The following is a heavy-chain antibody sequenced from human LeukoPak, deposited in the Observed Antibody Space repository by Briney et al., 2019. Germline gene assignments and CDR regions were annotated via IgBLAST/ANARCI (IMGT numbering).Heavy chain of an antibody. CDR2: IGYNGNNQ. V-gene: IGHV3-30*02. CDR1: GFTFNNYG. D-gene: IGHD3-10*01. J-gene: IGHJ6*03. Sequence: GGSLRLPCVASGFTFNNYGMHWVRQAPGKGLEWVASIGYNGNNQYYADSVKGRFTISRDNSKNTLYLQMNSLKGDDTAVYYCAKDSAFYYIDVWGKGTTVIISS. CDR3: AKDSAFYYIDV.